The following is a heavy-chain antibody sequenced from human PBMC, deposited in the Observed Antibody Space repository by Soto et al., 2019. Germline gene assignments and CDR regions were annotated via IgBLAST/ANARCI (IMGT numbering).Heavy chain of an antibody. CDR1: GYIFTNYY. J-gene: IGHJ4*02. CDR2: INPLPTSGST. V-gene: IGHV1-46*01. Sequence: QVQLVQSGAEVKKPGASVKVSCKASGYIFTNYYIRWVRQAPGQGLEWMAIINPLPTSGSTNYAQKFQGRVTVTRDTSTSTVYMELSSLKSEDTAIYYCARDLAAAAYWGQETLVTVSS. CDR3: ARDLAAAAY. D-gene: IGHD6-13*01.